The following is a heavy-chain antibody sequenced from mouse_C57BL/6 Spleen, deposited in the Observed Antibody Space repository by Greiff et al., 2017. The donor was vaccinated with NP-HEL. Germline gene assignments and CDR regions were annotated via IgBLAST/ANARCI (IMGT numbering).Heavy chain of an antibody. CDR1: GYTFTSYW. CDR3: AIRGGTSGTDYAMDY. CDR2: IHPSDSDT. D-gene: IGHD1-3*01. J-gene: IGHJ4*01. V-gene: IGHV1-74*01. Sequence: QVQLQQPAAELVKPGASVKVSCKASGYTFTSYWMHWVKQRPGQGLDWIGRIHPSDSDTNYNQKFKGKATLTVDKSSSTAYMQLNSLTSEDAAVYYCAIRGGTSGTDYAMDYWGQGTSVTVSS.